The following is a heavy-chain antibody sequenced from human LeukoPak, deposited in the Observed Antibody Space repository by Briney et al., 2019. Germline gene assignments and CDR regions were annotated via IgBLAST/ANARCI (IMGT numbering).Heavy chain of an antibody. CDR2: ISGSGSST. V-gene: IGHV3-23*01. CDR3: ARAASRYVVYYMDV. CDR1: GFTFSSYA. J-gene: IGHJ6*03. D-gene: IGHD2-2*01. Sequence: QSGGSLRLSCAASGFTFSSYAMSWVRQAPGKGLEWVSGISGSGSSTSYADSVKGRFTISRDNSKSTLYLQMNSLRAEDTAVYYCARAASRYVVYYMDVWGKGTTVTVSS.